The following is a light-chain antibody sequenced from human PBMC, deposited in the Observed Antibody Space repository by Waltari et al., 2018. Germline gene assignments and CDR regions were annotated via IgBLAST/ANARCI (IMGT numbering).Light chain of an antibody. V-gene: IGKV3-20*01. CDR2: GTS. J-gene: IGKJ4*02. CDR3: QQYDGSVRK. CDR1: QSASSSP. Sequence: CQARQSASSSPLVWSQQKPRQAPSVRIYGTSNRATGFPDRFSGSASGTDYSHTVSRLEPEDGGMYYCQQYDGSVRKFGGGTKVEL.